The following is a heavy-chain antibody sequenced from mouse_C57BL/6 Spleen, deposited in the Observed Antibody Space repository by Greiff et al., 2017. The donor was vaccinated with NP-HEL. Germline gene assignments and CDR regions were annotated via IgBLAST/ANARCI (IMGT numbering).Heavy chain of an antibody. CDR3: ARSLFITTVPWYFDV. D-gene: IGHD1-1*01. CDR2: IHPNSGST. Sequence: QVQLKQPGAELVKPGASVKLSCKASGYTFTSYWMHWVKQRPGQGLEWIGMIHPNSGSTNYNEKFKSKATLTVDKSSSTAYMQLSSLTSEDSAVYYCARSLFITTVPWYFDVWGTGTTVTVSS. CDR1: GYTFTSYW. J-gene: IGHJ1*03. V-gene: IGHV1-64*01.